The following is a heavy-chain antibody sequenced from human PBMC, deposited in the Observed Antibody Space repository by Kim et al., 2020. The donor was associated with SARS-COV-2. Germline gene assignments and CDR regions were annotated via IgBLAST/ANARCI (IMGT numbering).Heavy chain of an antibody. V-gene: IGHV4-59*13. CDR3: ARGLGVPRGKYGMDV. CDR1: GGSISSYY. J-gene: IGHJ6*02. D-gene: IGHD1-1*01. Sequence: SETLSLTCTVSGGSISSYYWSWIRQPPGKGLECIGYIYYSGSTNYNPSLKSRVTISVDTSKNQFSLKLSSVTAADTAVYYCARGLGVPRGKYGMDVWGQGTTVTVSS. CDR2: IYYSGST.